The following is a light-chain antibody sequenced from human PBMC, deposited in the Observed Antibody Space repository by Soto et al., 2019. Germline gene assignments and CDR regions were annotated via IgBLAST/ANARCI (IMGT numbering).Light chain of an antibody. CDR1: QIVSSSY. V-gene: IGKV3-20*01. CDR3: QYYDESLWT. Sequence: EIVLTNSPGTLSLSPGERATLSCRASQIVSSSYLAWYQQKPGQAPRLLIYGALYRAPGIPDRSSGSGSGTDFTLSISRLEPEDFAVYYCQYYDESLWTFGQGTKV. CDR2: GAL. J-gene: IGKJ1*01.